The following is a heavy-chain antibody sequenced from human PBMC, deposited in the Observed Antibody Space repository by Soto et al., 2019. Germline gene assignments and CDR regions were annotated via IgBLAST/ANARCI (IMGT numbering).Heavy chain of an antibody. CDR2: IIPIFGTA. D-gene: IGHD2-2*01. V-gene: IGHV1-69*06. J-gene: IGHJ6*02. Sequence: SVNVSCKASGGTFSSYAISWVRQAPGQGLEWMGGIIPIFGTANYAQKFQGRVTITADKSTSTAYMELSSLRSEDTAVYYCAREVVVVPAASPSYYYYGMDVWGQGTTVTVSS. CDR3: AREVVVVPAASPSYYYYGMDV. CDR1: GGTFSSYA.